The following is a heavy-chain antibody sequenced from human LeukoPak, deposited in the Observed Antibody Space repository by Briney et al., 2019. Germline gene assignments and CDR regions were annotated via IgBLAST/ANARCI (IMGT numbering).Heavy chain of an antibody. Sequence: GGPLRLSCAASGFTFSSYWMSWVRQAPGKGLEWVANIKQDGSEKYYVDSVKGRFTISRDNAKNSLFLQMNSLRAEDAAVYYCARGRLALYFGDDFWGQGPLVTVSS. V-gene: IGHV3-7*01. CDR3: ARGRLALYFGDDF. CDR1: GFTFSSYW. CDR2: IKQDGSEK. J-gene: IGHJ4*02. D-gene: IGHD3-10*01.